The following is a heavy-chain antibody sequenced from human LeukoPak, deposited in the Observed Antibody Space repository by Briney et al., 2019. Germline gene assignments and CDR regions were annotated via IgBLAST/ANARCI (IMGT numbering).Heavy chain of an antibody. Sequence: SETLSLTCTVSGGSISSSSYYWGWIRQPPGKGLEWVGSIYYSGSTYYNPSLKSRVTISVDTSKNQFSLKLSSVTAADTAVYYCARMVRGVYYFDYWGQGTLVTVSS. CDR3: ARMVRGVYYFDY. CDR1: GGSISSSSYY. J-gene: IGHJ4*02. V-gene: IGHV4-39*01. D-gene: IGHD3-10*01. CDR2: IYYSGST.